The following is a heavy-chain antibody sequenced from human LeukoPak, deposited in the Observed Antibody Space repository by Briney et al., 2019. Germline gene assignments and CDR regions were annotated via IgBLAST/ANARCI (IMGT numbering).Heavy chain of an antibody. CDR3: AKGAVATFYFDY. J-gene: IGHJ4*02. Sequence: GGSLRLSCAASGFTFSSYAMSWVRQAPGKGLEWVSGITGSGGSTYYADSVKGRFTISRDNSKNTLYLQMNSLRAGDTAVYYCAKGAVATFYFDYWGQGTLVTVSS. D-gene: IGHD5-12*01. V-gene: IGHV3-23*01. CDR1: GFTFSSYA. CDR2: ITGSGGST.